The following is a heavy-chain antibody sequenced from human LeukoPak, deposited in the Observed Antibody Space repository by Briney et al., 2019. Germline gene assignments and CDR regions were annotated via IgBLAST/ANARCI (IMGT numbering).Heavy chain of an antibody. V-gene: IGHV2-5*02. CDR1: GFSISSHGVA. CDR2: LYWDDDK. D-gene: IGHD6-13*01. Sequence: SGPTLVNPTQTLTLTCTFSGFSISSHGVAVGWIRQPPGKALEWLALLYWDDDKRYSPSLKTRLTITKDNSKNHMVLTMSNVDPVDTATYFCAHSYSSSWYFVDRWGQGILVTVSS. CDR3: AHSYSSSWYFVDR. J-gene: IGHJ5*02.